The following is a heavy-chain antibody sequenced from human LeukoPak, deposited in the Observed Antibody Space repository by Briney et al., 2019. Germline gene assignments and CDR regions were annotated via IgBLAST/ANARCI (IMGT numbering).Heavy chain of an antibody. J-gene: IGHJ4*02. V-gene: IGHV1-69*05. Sequence: SVKVSCKASGGTFSSYAISWVRQAPGQGLEWMGGIIPIFGTANYAQKFQGRVTITTDESTSTAYVELSSLRSEDTAVYYCARGANWGSRFDYWGQGTLVTVSS. CDR3: ARGANWGSRFDY. D-gene: IGHD7-27*01. CDR2: IIPIFGTA. CDR1: GGTFSSYA.